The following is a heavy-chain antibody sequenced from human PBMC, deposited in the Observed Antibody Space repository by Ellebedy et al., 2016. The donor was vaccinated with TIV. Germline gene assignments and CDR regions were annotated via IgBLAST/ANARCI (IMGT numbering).Heavy chain of an antibody. CDR2: MNPNSGYT. CDR3: AKGAIWFGAYGMDV. Sequence: ASVEVSCKASGYTFTTYDINWVRQATGQGLEWMGWMNPNSGYTAYAQKFQGRVTMTRSTSTSTAYMELSSLRSEDTAVYYCAKGAIWFGAYGMDVWGQGTTVTVSS. J-gene: IGHJ6*02. D-gene: IGHD3-10*01. CDR1: GYTFTTYD. V-gene: IGHV1-8*02.